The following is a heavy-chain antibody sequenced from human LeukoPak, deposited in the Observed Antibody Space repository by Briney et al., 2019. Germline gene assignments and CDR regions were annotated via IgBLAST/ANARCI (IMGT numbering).Heavy chain of an antibody. CDR3: ATAVAGGALDY. CDR2: INPSGGST. J-gene: IGHJ4*02. CDR1: GYTFTSYD. D-gene: IGHD6-19*01. V-gene: IGHV1-46*01. Sequence: ASVKVSCKASGYTFTSYDINWVRQATGQGLEWMGIINPSGGSTSYAQKFQGRVTMTEDTSTDTAYMELSSLRSEDTAVYYCATAVAGGALDYWGQGTLVTVSS.